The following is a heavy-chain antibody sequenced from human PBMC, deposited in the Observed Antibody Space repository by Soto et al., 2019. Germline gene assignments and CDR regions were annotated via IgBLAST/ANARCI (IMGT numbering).Heavy chain of an antibody. V-gene: IGHV3-23*01. D-gene: IGHD7-27*01. Sequence: GGSLRLSCAASGFTFSNYAMSWVRQAPGKGLEWVSAISDSGGSTYYADSVKGRFTISRDNSKQTLYLQMNSLRSDDTAVYYCARDLTRRSNQQYFQHWGQGTLVTVSS. CDR2: ISDSGGST. J-gene: IGHJ1*01. CDR1: GFTFSNYA. CDR3: ARDLTRRSNQQYFQH.